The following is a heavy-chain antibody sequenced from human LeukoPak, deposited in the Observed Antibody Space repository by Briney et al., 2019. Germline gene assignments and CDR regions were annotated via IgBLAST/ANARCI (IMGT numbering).Heavy chain of an antibody. J-gene: IGHJ4*02. CDR1: GFTSSSYW. V-gene: IGHV3-74*01. D-gene: IGHD6-13*01. Sequence: GSLRLSCAASGFTSSSYWMHWFRQAPGKGLVWVSRIDPDGGSTAYADSVKGRFTISRDNAKNTLYLRMNSLRVEDTAVYYCTRGQQLVGDWGQGTLVTVSS. CDR2: IDPDGGST. CDR3: TRGQQLVGD.